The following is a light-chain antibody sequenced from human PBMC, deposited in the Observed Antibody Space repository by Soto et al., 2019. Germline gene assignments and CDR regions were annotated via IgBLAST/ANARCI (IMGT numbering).Light chain of an antibody. CDR3: ASYTSTATRV. V-gene: IGLV2-14*01. Sequence: QSALTQPASVSGSSGQSITISCTGTSSDVGAFNYVSWYQQHPGKAPKVMIYEVSNRPSGVSYRFSGSKSGNTASLTISGLQAEDEADYYCASYTSTATRVFGGGTKVTVL. CDR2: EVS. J-gene: IGLJ3*02. CDR1: SSDVGAFNY.